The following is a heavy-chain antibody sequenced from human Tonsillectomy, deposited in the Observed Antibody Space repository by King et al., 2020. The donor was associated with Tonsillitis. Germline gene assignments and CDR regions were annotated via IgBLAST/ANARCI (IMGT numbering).Heavy chain of an antibody. J-gene: IGHJ3*02. Sequence: VQLVESGAEVKKPGASVKVSCKTSGYTFLIYGISWVRQAPGQGLEWVGWINAYNGHTNYAQKLQDRVTMTTDTSTSTAYMELSNLRSDDTAVYYCARDYYKDYRVSFFDIWGQGTMVTVSS. CDR2: INAYNGHT. D-gene: IGHD3-10*01. CDR1: GYTFLIYG. V-gene: IGHV1-18*01. CDR3: ARDYYKDYRVSFFDI.